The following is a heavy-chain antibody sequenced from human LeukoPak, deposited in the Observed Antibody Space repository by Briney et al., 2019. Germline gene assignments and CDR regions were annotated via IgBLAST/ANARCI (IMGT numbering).Heavy chain of an antibody. CDR2: IIPIFGAA. CDR3: ARVGALSGSYYIDGAFDI. V-gene: IGHV1-69*13. CDR1: GGTFSSYA. Sequence: SVKVSCKASGGTFSSYAISWVRQAPGQGLEWMGGIIPIFGAADDAQKFQGRVTITADESTSTAYMELSSLRSEDTAVYYCARVGALSGSYYIDGAFDIWGQGTMVTVSS. D-gene: IGHD1-26*01. J-gene: IGHJ3*02.